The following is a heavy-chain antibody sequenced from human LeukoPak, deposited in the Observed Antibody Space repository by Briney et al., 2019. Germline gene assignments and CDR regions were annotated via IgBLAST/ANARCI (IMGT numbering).Heavy chain of an antibody. Sequence: GGSLRLSCAASGFPFSGYGMHWVRQAPGKGLEWVAVAYGDGSSQYYADSAKGRFSISKDISKNTLSLQMNSLRVEDTAVYSCATGGNFYYSHWGQGTLVTVSS. J-gene: IGHJ1*01. CDR1: GFPFSGYG. CDR2: AYGDGSSQ. CDR3: ATGGNFYYSH. V-gene: IGHV3-33*01. D-gene: IGHD4-11*01.